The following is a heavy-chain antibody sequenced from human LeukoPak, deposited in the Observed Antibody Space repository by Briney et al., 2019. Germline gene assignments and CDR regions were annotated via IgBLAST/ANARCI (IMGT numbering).Heavy chain of an antibody. CDR3: GYTNNFYR. CDR1: GLSISGQW. CDR2: IKHDGSEE. Sequence: SLRLSCVASGLSISGQWMNWVRQAPGQGLEGVANIKHDGSEEYYVDSVKGRFTISRDDGRNSVSLQMNSVRAEDTAVYYCGYTNNFYRWGQGTLVVVSS. D-gene: IGHD3-16*02. V-gene: IGHV3-7*01. J-gene: IGHJ4*02.